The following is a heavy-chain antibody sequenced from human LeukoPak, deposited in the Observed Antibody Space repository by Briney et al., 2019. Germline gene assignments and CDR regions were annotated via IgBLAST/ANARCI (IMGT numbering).Heavy chain of an antibody. D-gene: IGHD6-6*01. V-gene: IGHV4-34*01. CDR1: GGSFSGYY. CDR2: INHSGST. Sequence: PSETLSLTCAVYGGSFSGYYWSWIRQPPGKGLEWIGEINHSGSTNYNPSLKSRVTISVDTSKNQFSLKLSSVTAADTAVYYCARQAARGFAVWGKGTTVTVSS. J-gene: IGHJ6*04. CDR3: ARQAARGFAV.